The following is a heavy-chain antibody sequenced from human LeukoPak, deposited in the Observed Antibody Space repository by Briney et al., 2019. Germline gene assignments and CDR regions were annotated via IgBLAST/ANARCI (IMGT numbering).Heavy chain of an antibody. CDR2: ISSRSVYI. Sequence: GGSLRLSCAASGFTFSSYSMNWVPQAPGKGLEWISAISSRSVYIYSADSVRGRFTISRDDAKNSLYLQMNSLRAEDTAVYYCARSRTTVTKDPLDSWGQGTLVTVSS. CDR3: ARSRTTVTKDPLDS. J-gene: IGHJ4*02. V-gene: IGHV3-21*01. CDR1: GFTFSSYS. D-gene: IGHD4-17*01.